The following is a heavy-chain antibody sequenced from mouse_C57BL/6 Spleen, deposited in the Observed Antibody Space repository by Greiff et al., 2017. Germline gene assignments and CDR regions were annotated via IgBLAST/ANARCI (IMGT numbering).Heavy chain of an antibody. V-gene: IGHV1-81*01. CDR1: GYTFTSYG. Sequence: QVQLQQSGAELARPGASVKLSCKASGYTFTSYGISWVKQRTGKGLEWIGEIYPRRGHTYYNEKFKGKATLTADKSYSTAYMELRSLTSECSAVYVCARGDYGSSYGYFDVWGTGTTVTGSS. CDR2: IYPRRGHT. D-gene: IGHD1-1*01. CDR3: ARGDYGSSYGYFDV. J-gene: IGHJ1*03.